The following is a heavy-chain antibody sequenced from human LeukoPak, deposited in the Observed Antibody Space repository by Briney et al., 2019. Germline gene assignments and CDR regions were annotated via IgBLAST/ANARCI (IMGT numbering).Heavy chain of an antibody. CDR1: GYTFTGYC. D-gene: IGHD2-2*01. V-gene: IGHV1-2*02. CDR3: ARGRTSPDAFDI. J-gene: IGHJ3*02. Sequence: ASVKVSCKASGYTFTGYCMHWVRQAPGQGLEWMGWINPNRGGTNYAQKFQGRVTMTRDTSISTAYMELSRLRSDDTAVYYCARGRTSPDAFDIWGQGTMVTVSS. CDR2: INPNRGGT.